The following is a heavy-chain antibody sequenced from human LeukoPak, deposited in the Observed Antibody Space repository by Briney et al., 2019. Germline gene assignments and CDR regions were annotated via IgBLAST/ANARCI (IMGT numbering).Heavy chain of an antibody. V-gene: IGHV4-38-2*02. CDR3: AEEVGATTPDAFDI. CDR2: IYHSGST. D-gene: IGHD1-26*01. Sequence: PSETLSLTCTVSGYSISSGYYWGWIRPPPGKGLEWIGSIYHSGSTYYNPSLKSRVTISVDTSKNQFSLKLSSVTAADTAVYYCAEEVGATTPDAFDIWGQGTMVTVSS. CDR1: GYSISSGYY. J-gene: IGHJ3*02.